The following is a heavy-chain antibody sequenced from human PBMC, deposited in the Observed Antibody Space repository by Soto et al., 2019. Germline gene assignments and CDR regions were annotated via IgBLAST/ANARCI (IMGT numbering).Heavy chain of an antibody. Sequence: QVRLVQSGPEMRRPGSSVKVSCQASGGTFSGYSVNWVRQAPGQGLEWMGEIIPIFDTTTHAPRFQGRLTFTADAATPTVFLVLNSLTPDDTAVYYCARRGGRGLDFWGQGTTVTVAS. CDR3: ARRGGRGLDF. V-gene: IGHV1-69*01. D-gene: IGHD6-25*01. CDR1: GGTFSGYS. CDR2: IIPIFDTT. J-gene: IGHJ6*02.